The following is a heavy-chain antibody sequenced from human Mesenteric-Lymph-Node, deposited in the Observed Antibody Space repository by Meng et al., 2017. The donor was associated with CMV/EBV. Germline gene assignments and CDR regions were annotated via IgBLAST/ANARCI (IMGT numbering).Heavy chain of an antibody. J-gene: IGHJ4*02. CDR2: IYSSGST. D-gene: IGHD1-14*01. Sequence: GSLRLSCTVSGGSITTYYWSWIRQSPGRELEWIGFIYSSGSTTYNPSLKSRVTMSINTSKNQYYVRLTSVNAADTATYYCTRQNQEHLIDYWGQGAPVTVSS. CDR3: TRQNQEHLIDY. CDR1: GGSITTYY. V-gene: IGHV4-59*01.